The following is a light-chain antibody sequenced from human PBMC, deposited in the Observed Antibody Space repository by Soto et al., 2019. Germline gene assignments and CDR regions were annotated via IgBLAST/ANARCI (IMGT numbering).Light chain of an antibody. V-gene: IGKV3-11*01. J-gene: IGKJ3*01. CDR2: DAS. CDR1: QSVGSF. Sequence: EIVLTQSPATLSLSPGERATLSCRASQSVGSFLAWYQQKSGQAPRLLIYDASNRVPGIPARFSGSGSGTDFTLTISSLEPEDFAVYYCQHRSNWLGTFGPGTKVDLK. CDR3: QHRSNWLGT.